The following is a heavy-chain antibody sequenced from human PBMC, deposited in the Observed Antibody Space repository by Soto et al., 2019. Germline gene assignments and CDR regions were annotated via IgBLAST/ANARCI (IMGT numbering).Heavy chain of an antibody. CDR1: GFTFSSYS. CDR2: ISSSSYI. V-gene: IGHV3-21*01. CDR3: ARDGGYSGYDPYYYYGMDV. D-gene: IGHD5-12*01. J-gene: IGHJ6*02. Sequence: EVQLVESGGGLVKPGGSLRLSCAASGFTFSSYSMNWVRQAPGKGLEWVSSISSSSYIYYADSVKGRFTISRDNAKNSLYLQMNSLRAEDTAVYYCARDGGYSGYDPYYYYGMDVWGQGTTVTVSS.